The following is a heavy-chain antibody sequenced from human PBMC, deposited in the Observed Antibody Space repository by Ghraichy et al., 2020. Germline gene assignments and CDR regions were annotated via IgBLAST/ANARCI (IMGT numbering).Heavy chain of an antibody. V-gene: IGHV3-15*07. J-gene: IGHJ4*02. CDR3: TKYSGTYSFED. Sequence: GGSLRLSCAASGLTFSDAWMSWVHQAPGQGLEWVGRIKSKSVGGAIDYAAPVKGRFTISRDDSKNTLYLQMNSLRTEDTAVYYCTKYSGTYSFEDWGQGTLVTVSS. CDR1: GLTFSDAW. D-gene: IGHD1-26*01. CDR2: IKSKSVGGAI.